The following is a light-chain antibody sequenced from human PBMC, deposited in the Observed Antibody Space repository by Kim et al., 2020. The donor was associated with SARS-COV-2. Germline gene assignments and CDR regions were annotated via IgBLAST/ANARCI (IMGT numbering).Light chain of an antibody. Sequence: ETVLTQSPVTLSLSPGETATLSCRASQSISRNLAWYQQSPGQAPRLLIYGASTRATGIPARFSGSGSETEFTLTISSLQSEDFAVYYCHQYDDWLVTFGGGTKVDIK. J-gene: IGKJ4*01. CDR1: QSISRN. CDR2: GAS. CDR3: HQYDDWLVT. V-gene: IGKV3-15*01.